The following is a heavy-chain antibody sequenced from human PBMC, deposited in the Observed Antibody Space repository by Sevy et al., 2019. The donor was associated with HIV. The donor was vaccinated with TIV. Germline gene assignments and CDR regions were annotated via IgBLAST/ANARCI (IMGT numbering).Heavy chain of an antibody. CDR1: DGSFSGNY. D-gene: IGHD2-2*01. Sequence: SETLSLTCAVHDGSFSGNYWNWIRQLPGKGLEWMGEINESGITYYNPSLKSRVTISVDTSKKQFSLKLNSVTAVDSGVYFCARSPPVVVVPGAPSWFDPWGQGTLVTVSS. J-gene: IGHJ5*02. CDR3: ARSPPVVVVPGAPSWFDP. V-gene: IGHV4-34*01. CDR2: INESGIT.